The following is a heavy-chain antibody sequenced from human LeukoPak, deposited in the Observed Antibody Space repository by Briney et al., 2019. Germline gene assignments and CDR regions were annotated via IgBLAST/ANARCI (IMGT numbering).Heavy chain of an antibody. D-gene: IGHD3-16*01. CDR3: ASRAGGTFDY. CDR1: GGSFSGYY. V-gene: IGHV4-34*01. CDR2: INHSGST. Sequence: SSETLSLICAVYGGSFSGYYWSWIRQPPGKGLEWIGEINHSGSTNYNPSLKSRVTISVDTSKNQFSLKLSSVTAADTAVCYCASRAGGTFDYWGQGTPVTVSS. J-gene: IGHJ4*02.